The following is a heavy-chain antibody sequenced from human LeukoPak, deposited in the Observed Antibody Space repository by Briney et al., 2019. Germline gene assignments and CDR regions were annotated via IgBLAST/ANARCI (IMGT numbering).Heavy chain of an antibody. D-gene: IGHD6-13*01. J-gene: IGHJ4*02. Sequence: PGGSLRLSCAASGFTFSSYWMSWVRQAPGKGLEWVANIKQDGSEKYYVDSVKGRFTISRDNSKNTLYLQMNSLRAEDTAVYYCARDSVKPSSSWYETANDYWGQGTLVTVSS. CDR3: ARDSVKPSSSWYETANDY. CDR2: IKQDGSEK. CDR1: GFTFSSYW. V-gene: IGHV3-7*01.